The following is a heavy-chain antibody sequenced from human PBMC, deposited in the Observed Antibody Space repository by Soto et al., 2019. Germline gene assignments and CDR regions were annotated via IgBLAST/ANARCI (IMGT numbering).Heavy chain of an antibody. CDR1: GFIFSNYG. Sequence: QVQLVESGGGVVQTGRSLRLSCAASGFIFSNYGMHWVRQAPGKGLEWVAVISYDEINKYYADSVKGRFTISRDNSKNTLYLEMDSLRAEDTAVYYCAKQSLRSTWYFYGMDVWGQGTTVAVSS. CDR2: ISYDEINK. CDR3: AKQSLRSTWYFYGMDV. J-gene: IGHJ6*02. D-gene: IGHD2-2*01. V-gene: IGHV3-30*18.